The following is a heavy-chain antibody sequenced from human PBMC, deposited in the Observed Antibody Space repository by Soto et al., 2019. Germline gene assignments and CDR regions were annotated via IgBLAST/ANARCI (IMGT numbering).Heavy chain of an antibody. CDR2: IYYSGST. J-gene: IGHJ5*02. D-gene: IGHD2-8*01. Sequence: QLQLQESGPGLVKPSETLSLTCTVSGGSISSSSYYWGWIRQPPGKGLEWIGSIYYSGSTYYYPSFSHRFTISLHTSKHQLSLKLSSVTAADSAVYYCARSRRMRGLNWFDLWGQGTLVTVSS. CDR1: GGSISSSSYY. CDR3: ARSRRMRGLNWFDL. V-gene: IGHV4-39*01.